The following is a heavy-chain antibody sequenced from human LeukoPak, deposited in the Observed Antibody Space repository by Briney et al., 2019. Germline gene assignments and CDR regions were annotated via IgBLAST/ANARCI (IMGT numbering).Heavy chain of an antibody. J-gene: IGHJ6*03. CDR1: GGSISSYY. V-gene: IGHV4-4*07. CDR3: GRDALVGYFSYYYMDV. CDR2: FQTSGST. Sequence: PSETLSLICSVSGGSISSYYWNWIRQPAGKGLEWIGRFQTSGSTDYNPSLKSRVTISIDTSKSQFSLKLSSVTAADTAVYYCGRDALVGYFSYYYMDVWGKGTTVTVSS. D-gene: IGHD2-15*01.